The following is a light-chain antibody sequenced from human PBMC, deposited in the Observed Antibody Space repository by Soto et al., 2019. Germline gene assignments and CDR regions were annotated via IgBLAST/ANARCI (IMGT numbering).Light chain of an antibody. Sequence: QSVLTQPPSASGTPGQRITISCSGSSTNVGSNTVNWYQQLPGTAPQLLIYSNNQRPSGVPDRSSGSKSGTSASLAISGLQSEDEADYYCAAWDDSLNGVVFGGGTKVTVL. V-gene: IGLV1-44*01. CDR2: SNN. CDR3: AAWDDSLNGVV. J-gene: IGLJ2*01. CDR1: STNVGSNT.